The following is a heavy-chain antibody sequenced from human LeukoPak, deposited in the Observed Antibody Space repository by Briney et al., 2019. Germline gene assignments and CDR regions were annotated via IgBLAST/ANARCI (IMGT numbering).Heavy chain of an antibody. CDR1: GFTFSSYG. CDR3: ARDTPYYDSSGYTSPYDY. J-gene: IGHJ4*02. CDR2: IWYDGSNK. Sequence: PGGSLRLSCAASGFTFSSYGMHWVRQAPGKGLEWVAVIWYDGSNKYYADPVKGRFTISRDNSKNTLYLQMNSLRAEDTAVYYCARDTPYYDSSGYTSPYDYWGQGTLVTVSS. D-gene: IGHD3-22*01. V-gene: IGHV3-33*01.